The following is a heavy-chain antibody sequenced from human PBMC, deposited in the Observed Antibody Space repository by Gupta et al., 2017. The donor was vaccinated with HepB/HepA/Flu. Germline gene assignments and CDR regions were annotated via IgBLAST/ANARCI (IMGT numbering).Heavy chain of an antibody. CDR2: ISGSGGSA. Sequence: EVQLLESGGCLVQPGGSRRLSCAASGFTFNNYAMSWVRQAPGKGLEWVSAISGSGGSAYDADSVKGRFTISRDNSRTTLFLQMNSLRAEETAVYYCAKDLEDYDNGGYYNWCDPWGQGTRVTVSA. CDR3: AKDLEDYDNGGYYNWCDP. CDR1: GFTFNNYA. D-gene: IGHD3-22*01. J-gene: IGHJ5*02. V-gene: IGHV3-23*01.